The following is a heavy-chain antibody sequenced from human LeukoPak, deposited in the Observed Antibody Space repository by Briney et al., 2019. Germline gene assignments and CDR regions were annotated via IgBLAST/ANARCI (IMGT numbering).Heavy chain of an antibody. D-gene: IGHD2-2*01. CDR3: ARDRGDVVVPAATFDY. Sequence: ASAKVSCKASGGTFSSYTISWVRQAPGQGLEWMGRIIPILGIANYAQKFQGRVTITADKSTSTAYMELSSLRSEDTAVYYCARDRGDVVVPAATFDYWGQGTLVTVSS. J-gene: IGHJ4*02. CDR1: GGTFSSYT. V-gene: IGHV1-69*04. CDR2: IIPILGIA.